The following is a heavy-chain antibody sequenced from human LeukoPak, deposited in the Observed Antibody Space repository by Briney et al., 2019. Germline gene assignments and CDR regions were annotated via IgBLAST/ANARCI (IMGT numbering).Heavy chain of an antibody. CDR2: INPSGGST. CDR1: GYTFTGYY. J-gene: IGHJ6*02. D-gene: IGHD3-9*01. Sequence: ASVKVSCKASGYTFTGYYMHWVRQAPGQGLEWMGIINPSGGSTSYAQKFQGRVTMTRDTSTSTVYMELSSLRSEDTAVYYCARELDGYDILTGSLDVWGQGTTVTVSS. V-gene: IGHV1-46*01. CDR3: ARELDGYDILTGSLDV.